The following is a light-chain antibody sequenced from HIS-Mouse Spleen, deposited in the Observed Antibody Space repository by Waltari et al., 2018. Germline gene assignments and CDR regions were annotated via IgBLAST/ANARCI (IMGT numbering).Light chain of an antibody. Sequence: QSVLTQPPSASGTPGQRVTISCSGSSPNLGSNTVNWFQQPPGTAPKLLLYSNNQRPSGVPDRFSGSKSGTSASLAISGLQSEDEADYYCAAWDDSLNGHWVFGGGTKLTVL. CDR3: AAWDDSLNGHWV. V-gene: IGLV1-44*01. J-gene: IGLJ3*02. CDR2: SNN. CDR1: SPNLGSNT.